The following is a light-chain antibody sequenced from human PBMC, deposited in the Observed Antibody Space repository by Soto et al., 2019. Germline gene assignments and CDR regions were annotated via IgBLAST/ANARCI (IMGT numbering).Light chain of an antibody. J-gene: IGLJ2*01. CDR1: SSNIGNNA. Sequence: QSVLTQPPSVSEAPRQRVTISCSGSSSNIGNNAVNWYQQLPGKAPKLLIYYDDLLPSGVSDRFSGSKSGTSASLAISGLQSEDEADYYCAAWDDSLHGHVVFGGGTKLTVL. CDR2: YDD. V-gene: IGLV1-36*01. CDR3: AAWDDSLHGHVV.